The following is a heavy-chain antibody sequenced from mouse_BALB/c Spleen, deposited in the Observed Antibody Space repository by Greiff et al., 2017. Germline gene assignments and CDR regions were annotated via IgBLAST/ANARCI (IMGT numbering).Heavy chain of an antibody. D-gene: IGHD2-1*01. CDR1: GYTFTSYW. CDR3: ARYGNYGYFDY. V-gene: IGHV1-7*01. CDR2: INPSTGYT. Sequence: QVQLKESGAELAKPGASVKMSCKASGYTFTSYWMHWVKQRPGQGLEWIGYINPSTGYTEYNQKFKDKATLTADKSSSTAYMQLSSLTSEDSAVYYCARYGNYGYFDYWGQGTTLTVSS. J-gene: IGHJ2*01.